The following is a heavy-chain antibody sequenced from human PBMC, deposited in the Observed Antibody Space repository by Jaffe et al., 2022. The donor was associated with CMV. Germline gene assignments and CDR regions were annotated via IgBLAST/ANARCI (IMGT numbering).Heavy chain of an antibody. CDR2: IDPGDSHT. D-gene: IGHD3-10*01. J-gene: IGHJ6*03. V-gene: IGHV5-10-1*03. Sequence: EVQLVQSGAEVKKPGESLRISCQGSGYSFASYWITWVRQMPGKGLEWMGRIDPGDSHTNYGPSFQGHVTISVDKSTSTAYLQWSSLKASDTAMYYCAVNLNRSGSYSRKKSSYYMEVWGKGTTVTVSS. CDR3: AVNLNRSGSYSRKKSSYYMEV. CDR1: GYSFASYW.